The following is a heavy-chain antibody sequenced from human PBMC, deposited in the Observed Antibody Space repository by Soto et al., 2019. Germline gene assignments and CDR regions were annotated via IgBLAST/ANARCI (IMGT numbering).Heavy chain of an antibody. V-gene: IGHV1-69*06. D-gene: IGHD1-26*01. Sequence: SVEVSCKASGGTFSSYAISWVLQAPGQGLEWMGGIIPIFGTANYAQKFQGRVTITADKSTSTAYMELSSLRSEDTAVYYCARFRPYSGSYLGYWYFDLWGRGTLVTVSS. J-gene: IGHJ2*01. CDR1: GGTFSSYA. CDR2: IIPIFGTA. CDR3: ARFRPYSGSYLGYWYFDL.